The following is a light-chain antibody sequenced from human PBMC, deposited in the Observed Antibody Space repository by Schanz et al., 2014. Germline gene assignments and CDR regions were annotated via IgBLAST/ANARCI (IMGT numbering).Light chain of an antibody. V-gene: IGLV1-47*01. CDR1: SSNIGSNY. CDR3: ATWDDIMSAWV. Sequence: QSVLTQPPSASGTPGQRVTISCSGSSSNIGSNYVYWYQQLPGTAPKLLIYRNNQRPSGVPDRFSGSKSGTSASLAISGLRSDDEADYYCATWDDIMSAWVFGGGTKLTVL. CDR2: RNN. J-gene: IGLJ3*02.